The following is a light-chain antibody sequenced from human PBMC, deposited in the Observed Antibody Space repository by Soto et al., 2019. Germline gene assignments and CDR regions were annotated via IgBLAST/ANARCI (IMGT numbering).Light chain of an antibody. Sequence: DIQMTQSPSSLSASVGDRVTITCRASYTIDNWLAWFQQKPGKAPKLLIYKASTVESGVPSRFSGSGSGTEFTLTISSPQTDDFASYYCLHYSTYPLTFGGGTRVDI. CDR2: KAS. V-gene: IGKV1-5*03. CDR1: YTIDNW. CDR3: LHYSTYPLT. J-gene: IGKJ4*01.